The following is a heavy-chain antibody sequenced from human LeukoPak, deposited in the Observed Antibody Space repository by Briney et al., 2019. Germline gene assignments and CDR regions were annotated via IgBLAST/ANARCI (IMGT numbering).Heavy chain of an antibody. CDR2: IGHGGER. V-gene: IGHV3-13*01. CDR1: GFTFSNYD. CDR3: AKGTTPGTTYYFDY. D-gene: IGHD1-7*01. Sequence: PGGSLRLSCAASGFTFSNYDMHWVRQVTGKGLEWVSAIGHGGERYYAGSVKGRFTISRDNSKNTLYLQMNSLRAEDTAVYYCAKGTTPGTTYYFDYWGQGTLVTVSS. J-gene: IGHJ4*02.